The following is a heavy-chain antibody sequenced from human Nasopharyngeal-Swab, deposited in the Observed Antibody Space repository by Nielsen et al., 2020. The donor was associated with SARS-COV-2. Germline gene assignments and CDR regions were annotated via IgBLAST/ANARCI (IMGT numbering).Heavy chain of an antibody. V-gene: IGHV3-48*01. J-gene: IGHJ1*01. CDR3: AREDYDTHYVYFQH. CDR2: ISSSSSTI. Sequence: GGSLRLSCAASGFTFSSYSMNWVRQAPGKGLEWVSYISSSSSTIYYADSVKGRFTISRDNSENTLYLQMKSLRAEDTAVYYCAREDYDTHYVYFQHWGQGTQVTVSS. D-gene: IGHD3-16*01. CDR1: GFTFSSYS.